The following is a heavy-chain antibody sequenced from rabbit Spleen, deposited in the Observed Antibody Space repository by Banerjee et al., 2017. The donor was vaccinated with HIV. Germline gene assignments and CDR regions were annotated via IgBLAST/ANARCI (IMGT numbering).Heavy chain of an antibody. J-gene: IGHJ6*01. CDR3: ARDTSSSFSSYGMDL. V-gene: IGHV1S40*01. Sequence: QSLVESGGGLVQPGGSLKLSCKASGFDFSSYGVSWVRQAPGKGLEWIACIDTGSSGFTYFASWAKGRFTISKTSSTTVTLQMTSLTAADTATYFCARDTSSSFSSYGMDLWGQGTLVTVS. CDR2: IDTGSSGFT. CDR1: GFDFSSYG. D-gene: IGHD1-1*01.